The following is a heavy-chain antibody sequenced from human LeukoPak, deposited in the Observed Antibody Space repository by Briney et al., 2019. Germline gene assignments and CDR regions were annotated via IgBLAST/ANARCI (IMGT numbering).Heavy chain of an antibody. CDR2: TYTSGST. CDR1: GGSISSYY. V-gene: IGHV4-4*07. D-gene: IGHD2-2*01. Sequence: SETLSLTCTVSGGSISSYYWSWIRQPAGKGLEWIGRTYTSGSTNYNPSLKSRVTMSVDTSKNQFSLKLSSVTAADTAVYYCARAGVVVPAAIGNWFDPWGQGTLVTVSS. J-gene: IGHJ5*02. CDR3: ARAGVVVPAAIGNWFDP.